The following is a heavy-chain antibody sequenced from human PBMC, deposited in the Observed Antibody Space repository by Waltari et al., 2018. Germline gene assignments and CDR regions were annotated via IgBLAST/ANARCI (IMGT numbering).Heavy chain of an antibody. Sequence: QVQLVESGGGVVQPGRSLRLSCAASGFTFSSYAMHWVRQAPGKGLEWVAVISYDGINKYYADSVKGRFTISRDNSKNTLYLQMNSLRAEDTAVYYCARDQSYGSGSYFNYYYYGMDVWGQGTTVTVSS. D-gene: IGHD3-10*01. CDR2: ISYDGINK. CDR3: ARDQSYGSGSYFNYYYYGMDV. CDR1: GFTFSSYA. V-gene: IGHV3-30*01. J-gene: IGHJ6*02.